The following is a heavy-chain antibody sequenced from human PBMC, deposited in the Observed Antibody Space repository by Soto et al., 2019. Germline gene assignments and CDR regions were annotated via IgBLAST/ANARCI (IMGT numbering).Heavy chain of an antibody. V-gene: IGHV1-2*04. J-gene: IGHJ3*02. CDR2: INPNSGDT. CDR3: ARGPSHGAFDI. Sequence: QVQLAQSGAEVKNPGASVKVSCKASGYTFTDYYIHWLRQAPAQGLEWMGWINPNSGDTKYAQKFQGWATMTRDTSISTTYMELSRVTSDDTALYYCARGPSHGAFDIWGQGTIITVSS. CDR1: GYTFTDYY.